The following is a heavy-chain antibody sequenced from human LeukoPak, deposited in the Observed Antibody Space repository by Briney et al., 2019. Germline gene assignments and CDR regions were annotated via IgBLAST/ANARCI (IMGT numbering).Heavy chain of an antibody. Sequence: ASVKVSCKASGGTFSSYAISWVRQAPGQGLEWMGGIIPIFGTANYAQKFQGRVTITTDESTSTAYMELSSLRSEDTAVYYCAGSMVGSGRSYYYYYMDDWGKGTTVTVSS. CDR2: IIPIFGTA. V-gene: IGHV1-69*05. J-gene: IGHJ6*03. D-gene: IGHD3-10*01. CDR1: GGTFSSYA. CDR3: AGSMVGSGRSYYYYYMDD.